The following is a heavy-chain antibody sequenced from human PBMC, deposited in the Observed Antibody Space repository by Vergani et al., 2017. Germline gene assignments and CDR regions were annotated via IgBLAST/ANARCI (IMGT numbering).Heavy chain of an antibody. CDR2: ISYDGSNK. D-gene: IGHD4-17*01. CDR1: GFTFSSYG. Sequence: QVQLVESGGGVVQPGRSLRLSCAASGFTFSSYGMHWVRQAPGKGLEWVAVISYDGSNKYYADSVKGRFTISRDNSKNTLYLQMNSLRAEDTAVYYCAKGRGRRLRPVLDVYYWGQGTLVTVSS. CDR3: AKGRGRRLRPVLDVYY. J-gene: IGHJ4*02. V-gene: IGHV3-30*18.